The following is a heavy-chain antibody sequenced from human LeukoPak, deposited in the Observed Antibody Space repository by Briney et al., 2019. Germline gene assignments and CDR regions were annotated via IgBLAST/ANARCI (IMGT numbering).Heavy chain of an antibody. CDR2: INHSGST. Sequence: TSETLSLTCAVYGGSFSGYYWSWIRQPPGKGLEWIGEINHSGSTNYNPSLKSRVTISVDTSKNQFSLKLSSVTAADTAVYYCARGNNYDILTGYYLGGAFDIWGQGTMVTVSS. CDR3: ARGNNYDILTGYYLGGAFDI. CDR1: GGSFSGYY. V-gene: IGHV4-34*01. J-gene: IGHJ3*02. D-gene: IGHD3-9*01.